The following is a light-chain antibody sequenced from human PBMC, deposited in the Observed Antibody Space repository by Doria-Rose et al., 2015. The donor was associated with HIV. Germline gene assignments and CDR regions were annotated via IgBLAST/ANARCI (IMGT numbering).Light chain of an antibody. Sequence: QSPSFLSASVGDRVTITCRAGQGIGSFLVWYQQKSGKAPELLIYSASTLQSGVPSRFSGSGSGTEFTLTISSLQPEDFGTFYCQQIHSYPITFGQGTRLEIK. V-gene: IGKV1-9*01. CDR2: SAS. CDR1: QGIGSF. CDR3: QQIHSYPIT. J-gene: IGKJ5*01.